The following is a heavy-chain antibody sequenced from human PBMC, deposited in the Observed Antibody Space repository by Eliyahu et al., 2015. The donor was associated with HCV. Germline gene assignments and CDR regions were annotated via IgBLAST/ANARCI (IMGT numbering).Heavy chain of an antibody. D-gene: IGHD3-9*01. CDR3: ARDRSAFDWLPNDAFDI. CDR2: IWYDGSNK. V-gene: IGHV3-33*01. CDR1: GFTFXSYG. Sequence: QVQLVESGGGVVQPGRSLRLSCAASGFTFXSYGMXWVRQAPGKGLEWVAVIWYDGSNKYYADSVKGRFTISRDNSKNTLYLQMNSLRAEDTAVYYCARDRSAFDWLPNDAFDIWGQGTMVTVSS. J-gene: IGHJ3*02.